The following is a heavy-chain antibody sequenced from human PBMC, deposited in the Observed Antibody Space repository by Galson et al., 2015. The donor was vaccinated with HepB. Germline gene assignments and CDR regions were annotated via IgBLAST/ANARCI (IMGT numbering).Heavy chain of an antibody. V-gene: IGHV3-73*01. CDR1: GFTFSGSA. D-gene: IGHD3-16*02. J-gene: IGHJ6*02. Sequence: SLRLSCAASGFTFSGSAMHWVRQASGKGLEWVGRIRSKANSYATAYAASVKGRFTISRDDSKNTAYLQMNSLKTEDTAVYYCTRQSLRGFYGMDVWGQGTTATVSS. CDR3: TRQSLRGFYGMDV. CDR2: IRSKANSYAT.